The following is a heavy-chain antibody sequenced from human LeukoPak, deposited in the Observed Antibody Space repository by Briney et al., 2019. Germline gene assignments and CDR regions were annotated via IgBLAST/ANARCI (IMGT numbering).Heavy chain of an antibody. V-gene: IGHV3-33*01. Sequence: GGSLRLSCAASGFTFSSYAMHWVRQAPGKGLEWVAVVWYDGTKTYSPDSVKGRITISRDDSKNTLYPQMNSLRAEDTAVYHCARGVDYYDSSGTIDYWGQGTLVTVSS. D-gene: IGHD3-22*01. J-gene: IGHJ4*02. CDR2: VWYDGTKT. CDR1: GFTFSSYA. CDR3: ARGVDYYDSSGTIDY.